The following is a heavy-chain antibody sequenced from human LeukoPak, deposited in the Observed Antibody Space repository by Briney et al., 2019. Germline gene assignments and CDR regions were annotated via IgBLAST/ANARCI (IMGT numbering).Heavy chain of an antibody. D-gene: IGHD3-3*01. Sequence: ASVKVSCKASGYTFTSYGISWVRQAPGQGLEWMGWISAYNGNTNYAQKLQGRVTMTTDTSTSTAYMELRSLRSDDTAVYYCARDTYDFWSGYQNYFDFWGQGTLVTVSS. CDR1: GYTFTSYG. V-gene: IGHV1-18*01. J-gene: IGHJ4*02. CDR2: ISAYNGNT. CDR3: ARDTYDFWSGYQNYFDF.